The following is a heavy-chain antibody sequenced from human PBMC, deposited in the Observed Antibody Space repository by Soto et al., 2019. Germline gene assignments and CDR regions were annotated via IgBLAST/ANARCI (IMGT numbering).Heavy chain of an antibody. Sequence: VPLRRSCAGSGCISSSHNRNWVRQAPGKGLEWVSSISSSSSYIYYADSVRGRFTISRDNAKSSLYLQMNSLSADDTAVYYCARGPETATVRIWFDTWGQGTLVTVSS. J-gene: IGHJ5*02. CDR2: ISSSSSYI. D-gene: IGHD4-4*01. CDR3: ARGPETATVRIWFDT. V-gene: IGHV3-21*01. CDR1: GCISSSHN.